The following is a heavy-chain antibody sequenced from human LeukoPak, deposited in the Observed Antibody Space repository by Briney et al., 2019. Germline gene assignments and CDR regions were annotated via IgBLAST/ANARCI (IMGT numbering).Heavy chain of an antibody. D-gene: IGHD4-11*01. CDR2: IRMDGGEQ. J-gene: IGHJ4*02. CDR1: GFTFSSYW. Sequence: PGGSLRLSCAASGFTFSSYWMTWVRQTPGKGLEWVANIRMDGGEQYYMDSVEGRFTISRDNAKNSLYLQMYSLRPEDTAVYYCARDKGYSSAYWGRGTLVTVSS. V-gene: IGHV3-7*01. CDR3: ARDKGYSSAY.